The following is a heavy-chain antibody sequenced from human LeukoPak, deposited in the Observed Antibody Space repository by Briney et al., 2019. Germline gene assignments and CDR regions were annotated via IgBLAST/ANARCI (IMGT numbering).Heavy chain of an antibody. CDR1: GFTFSSYS. CDR2: ISSSSSYI. J-gene: IGHJ4*02. CDR3: ARDRTTMVRGVSNDY. V-gene: IGHV3-21*01. D-gene: IGHD3-10*01. Sequence: GGSLRLSCAASGFTFSSYSMKWVRHAPGEGLEWVSSISSSSSYIYYADSVKGRFTISRDNAKNSLYLQMNSLRAEDTAVYYCARDRTTMVRGVSNDYWAQGTRVTVPS.